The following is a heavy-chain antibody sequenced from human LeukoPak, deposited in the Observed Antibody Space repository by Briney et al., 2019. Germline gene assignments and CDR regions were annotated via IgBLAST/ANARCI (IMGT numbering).Heavy chain of an antibody. D-gene: IGHD1-14*01. Sequence: PGESLRLSCGASGFTFGDYAMSWVRQAPGKGLEWVGLIRSKTYAGTAEYAASVKGRFTISRDDSKSIAYLQMNSLKTEDTAVYYCARARNIDYWGQGTLVTVSS. CDR3: ARARNIDY. CDR2: IRSKTYAGTA. CDR1: GFTFGDYA. J-gene: IGHJ4*02. V-gene: IGHV3-49*04.